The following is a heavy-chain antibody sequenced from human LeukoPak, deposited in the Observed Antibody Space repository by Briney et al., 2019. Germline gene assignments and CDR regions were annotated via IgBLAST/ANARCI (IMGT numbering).Heavy chain of an antibody. CDR2: IYHSGST. V-gene: IGHV4-38-2*02. CDR1: GYSISSGYY. D-gene: IGHD3-10*01. J-gene: IGHJ4*02. CDR3: ARDLAEFGFDY. Sequence: PSETLSLTCTVSGYSISSGYYWGWIRQPPGKGLEWIGSIYHSGSTYYNPSLKSRVTISVDTSKNQFSLKLSSVTAADTAVYYCARDLAEFGFDYWGQGTLVTVSS.